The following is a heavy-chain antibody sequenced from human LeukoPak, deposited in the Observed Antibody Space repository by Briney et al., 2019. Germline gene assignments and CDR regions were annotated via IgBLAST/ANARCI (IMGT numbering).Heavy chain of an antibody. CDR2: ISYDGSNK. J-gene: IGHJ4*02. CDR1: GFTFTDHW. D-gene: IGHD5-24*01. Sequence: GGSLRLSCAAYGFTFTDHWMTWVRQAPGEGLEWVAVISYDGSNKYYADSVKGRFTISRDNSKNTLYLQMNSLRAEDTAVYYCARVRDGYNPHYFDYWGQGTLVTVSS. V-gene: IGHV3-30-3*01. CDR3: ARVRDGYNPHYFDY.